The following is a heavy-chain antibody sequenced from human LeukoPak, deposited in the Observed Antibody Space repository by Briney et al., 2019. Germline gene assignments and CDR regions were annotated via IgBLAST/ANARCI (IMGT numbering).Heavy chain of an antibody. V-gene: IGHV1-18*01. D-gene: IGHD4-17*01. Sequence: GASVKVSCKASGYTFTTYGISWVRQAPGQERDWMGWISAYNGNTNYAQKVQGRVTMTTDTSTSTAYMELRSLRSDDTAVYYCARTKKVDYGDYENSFDYWGQGNLVTVSS. CDR3: ARTKKVDYGDYENSFDY. CDR2: ISAYNGNT. CDR1: GYTFTTYG. J-gene: IGHJ4*02.